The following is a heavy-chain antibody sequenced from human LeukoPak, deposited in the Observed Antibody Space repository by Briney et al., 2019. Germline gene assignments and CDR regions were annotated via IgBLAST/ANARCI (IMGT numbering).Heavy chain of an antibody. CDR1: GGSFSGYY. CDR2: INHSGST. Sequence: SETLSLTCAVYGGSFSGYYWSWIRQPPGKGLEWIGEINHSGSTNYNPSLKSRVTISVDTSKNQFSLKLSSVTAADTAVYYCARRKTTEVTPKRGYYYMDVWGKGTTVTISS. D-gene: IGHD4-23*01. CDR3: ARRKTTEVTPKRGYYYMDV. V-gene: IGHV4-34*01. J-gene: IGHJ6*03.